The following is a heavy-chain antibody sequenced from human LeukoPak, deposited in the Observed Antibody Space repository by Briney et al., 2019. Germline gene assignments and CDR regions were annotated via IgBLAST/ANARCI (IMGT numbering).Heavy chain of an antibody. D-gene: IGHD1-26*01. Sequence: PGGSLRLSCAASGFTFTTYEMNWVRQAPGKGLEWVSAISGSGGSTYYADSVKGRFTISRDNSKNTLYLQMNSLRADDTAVYYCTKDWGLPLYYFDYWGQGTLVTVSS. J-gene: IGHJ4*02. V-gene: IGHV3-23*01. CDR3: TKDWGLPLYYFDY. CDR1: GFTFTTYE. CDR2: ISGSGGST.